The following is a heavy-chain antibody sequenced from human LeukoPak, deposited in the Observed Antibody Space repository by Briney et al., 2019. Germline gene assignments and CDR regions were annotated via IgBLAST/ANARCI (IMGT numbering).Heavy chain of an antibody. CDR2: IIPILGIS. D-gene: IGHD1-1*01. J-gene: IGHJ4*02. Sequence: GSAVKVSCKASGGTSSSYATSWVRQPPGQGLQGMGRIIPILGISNCAQKFQGRVTITADKSTSTAYMELSSLRSEDTAVYYCATATSYNWNDYTDVLAYWGQGTLVTVSS. CDR1: GGTSSSYA. V-gene: IGHV1-69*04. CDR3: ATATSYNWNDYTDVLAY.